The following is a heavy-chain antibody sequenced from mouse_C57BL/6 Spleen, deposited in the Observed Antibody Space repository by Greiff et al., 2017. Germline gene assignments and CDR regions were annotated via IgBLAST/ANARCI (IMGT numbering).Heavy chain of an antibody. CDR2: IWTGGGI. CDR3: ARGRYDYDWGHYYAMDY. V-gene: IGHV2-9-1*01. D-gene: IGHD2-4*01. CDR1: GFSLTSYA. Sequence: VMLVESGPGLVAPSQSLSITCTVSGFSLTSYAISWVRQPPGKGLEWLGVIWTGGGINYNSALKSRLSISKDNSKSQGFLKMNSLQTDDTARYYCARGRYDYDWGHYYAMDYWGQGTSVTVSS. J-gene: IGHJ4*01.